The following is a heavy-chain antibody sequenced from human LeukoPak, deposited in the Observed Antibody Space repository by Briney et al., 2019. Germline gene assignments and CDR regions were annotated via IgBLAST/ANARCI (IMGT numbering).Heavy chain of an antibody. CDR2: IIPIFGTA. CDR1: GYTFTSYG. D-gene: IGHD5-24*01. V-gene: IGHV1-69*13. CDR3: ARDGYNYFLGY. J-gene: IGHJ4*02. Sequence: GASVKVSCKASGYTFTSYGISWVRQAPGQGLEWMGGIIPIFGTANYAQKFQGRVTITADESTSTAYMELSSLRSEDTAVYYCARDGYNYFLGYWGQGTLVTVSS.